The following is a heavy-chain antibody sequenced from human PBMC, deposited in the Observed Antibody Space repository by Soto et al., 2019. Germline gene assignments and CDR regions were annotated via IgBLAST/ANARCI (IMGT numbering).Heavy chain of an antibody. V-gene: IGHV4-59*08. CDR3: GAYDSSGYI. CDR1: GASISSHF. D-gene: IGHD3-22*01. Sequence: QVQLQESGPGLVKPSETLSLTCTVTGASISSHFWNWIRQPPGEGLEYIGYIYYSGTTYYNPSLRGRVTMAVDTSNNQFSLTLSSVTAANTAVYYCGAYDSSGYIWGQGTLVTVSS. CDR2: IYYSGTT. J-gene: IGHJ4*02.